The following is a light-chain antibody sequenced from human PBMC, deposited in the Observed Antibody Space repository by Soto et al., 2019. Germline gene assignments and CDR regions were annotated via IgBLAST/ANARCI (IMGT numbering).Light chain of an antibody. CDR3: QVWDSSGDHVV. CDR2: DDA. Sequence: SYELTQPPSVSVAPGQTATFTCGGNSIGIKSVHWYQQRSGQAPVLVIYDDAVRPSGIPERFSGSNSGNTATLTISRVEAGDEADYYCQVWDSSGDHVVFGGGTKLTVL. J-gene: IGLJ3*02. V-gene: IGLV3-21*02. CDR1: SIGIKS.